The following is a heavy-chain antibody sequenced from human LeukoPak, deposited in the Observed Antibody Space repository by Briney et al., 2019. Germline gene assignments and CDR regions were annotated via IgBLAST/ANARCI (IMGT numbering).Heavy chain of an antibody. CDR2: IYTSGST. CDR1: GGSISSGSYY. Sequence: SETLSLTCTVSGGSISSGSYYWRWIRQPAGKGLEWIVRIYTSGSTNYNPSLKSRFTISVDTSKNQFSLKLSSVTAADTAVYYCARERGRYILTGWGAFDIWGQGTMVTVSS. CDR3: ARERGRYILTGWGAFDI. V-gene: IGHV4-61*02. J-gene: IGHJ3*02. D-gene: IGHD3-9*01.